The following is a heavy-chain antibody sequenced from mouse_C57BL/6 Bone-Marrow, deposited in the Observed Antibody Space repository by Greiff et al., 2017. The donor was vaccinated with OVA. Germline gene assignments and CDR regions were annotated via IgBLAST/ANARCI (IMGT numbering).Heavy chain of an antibody. CDR3: ARSPYYDGYYDRAMDY. D-gene: IGHD2-3*01. J-gene: IGHJ4*01. CDR1: GFNIKDYY. CDR2: IDPEDGET. V-gene: IGHV14-2*01. Sequence: EVQVVESGAELVKPGASVKLSCTASGFNIKDYYIHWVKQRTEQGLEWIGRIDPEDGETKYAPKFQGKATITADTSSNTAYLQLSSLTSEDTAVYYCARSPYYDGYYDRAMDYWGQGTSVTVSS.